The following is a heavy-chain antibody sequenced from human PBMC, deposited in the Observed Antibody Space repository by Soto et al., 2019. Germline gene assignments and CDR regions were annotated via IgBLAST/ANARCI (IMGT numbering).Heavy chain of an antibody. V-gene: IGHV1-69*01. CDR3: PRGNCSGGSCYSGPSWFDP. Sequence: QVQLVQSGAEVKKPGSSVKVSCKASGGTFSSYAISWVRQAPGQGLEWMGGIIPIFGTANYAQKFQGRVTITADESTSTAYMELSSLRSEDTAVYYCPRGNCSGGSCYSGPSWFDPWGQGTLVTVSS. CDR1: GGTFSSYA. CDR2: IIPIFGTA. J-gene: IGHJ5*02. D-gene: IGHD2-15*01.